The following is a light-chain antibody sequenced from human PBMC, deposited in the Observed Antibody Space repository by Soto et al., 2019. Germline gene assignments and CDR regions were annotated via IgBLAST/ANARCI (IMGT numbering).Light chain of an antibody. V-gene: IGKV3-15*01. Sequence: ETVMTQSPATLSVSPGERATLSCRASQGVSSNLAWYQQKPGQAPRLLIYSAATRATGNPARFSGSGSGTEFTLTISSLQSEDFAVYYCQQYNNWSPITFGQGTKLEIK. CDR2: SAA. CDR1: QGVSSN. J-gene: IGKJ2*01. CDR3: QQYNNWSPIT.